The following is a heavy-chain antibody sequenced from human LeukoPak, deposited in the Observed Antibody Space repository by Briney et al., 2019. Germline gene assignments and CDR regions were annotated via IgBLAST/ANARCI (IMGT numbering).Heavy chain of an antibody. CDR2: IYTSGST. D-gene: IGHD5-24*01. CDR1: GGSISSGSHY. CDR3: ARRPDGYYYYMDV. Sequence: SQTLSLTCTVSGGSISSGSHYWSWIRQPAGKGLEWIGRIYTSGSTNYNPSLKSRVTISVDTSKNQFSLKLSSVTAADTAVYYCARRPDGYYYYMDVWGKGTTVTVSS. J-gene: IGHJ6*03. V-gene: IGHV4-61*02.